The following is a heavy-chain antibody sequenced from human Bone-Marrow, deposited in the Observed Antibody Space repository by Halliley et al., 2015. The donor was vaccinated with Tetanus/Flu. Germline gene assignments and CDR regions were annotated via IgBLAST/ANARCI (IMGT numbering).Heavy chain of an antibody. CDR3: ARVSLIRGVRNFDY. V-gene: IGHV4-61*01. J-gene: IGHJ4*01. CDR1: GGSVSSASHY. Sequence: LRLSCTVSGGSVSSASHYWSWIRQPPGKGLEWIGYIYYSGSTYYGPSLKSRVTISMDTSKNQFSLKLSSVTAADTAVYYCARVSLIRGVRNFDYWGQGILVTVSP. CDR2: IYYSGST. D-gene: IGHD3-10*01.